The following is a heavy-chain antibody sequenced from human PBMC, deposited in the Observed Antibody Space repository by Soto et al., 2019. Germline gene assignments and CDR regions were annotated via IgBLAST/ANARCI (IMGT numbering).Heavy chain of an antibody. CDR3: ARGTYSGSYYKRFDP. D-gene: IGHD1-26*01. V-gene: IGHV3-30-3*01. J-gene: IGHJ5*02. Sequence: QVQLVESGGGVVQPGRSLRLSCAASGFTFSSYAMHWVRQAPGKGLEGVAVISYDGSNKYYADSVKGRFTISRDNSKNTLYLQMNSLRAEDTAVYYCARGTYSGSYYKRFDPWGQGTLVTVSS. CDR2: ISYDGSNK. CDR1: GFTFSSYA.